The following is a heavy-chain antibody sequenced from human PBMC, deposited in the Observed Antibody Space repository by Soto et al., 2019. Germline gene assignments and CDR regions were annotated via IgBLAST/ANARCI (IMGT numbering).Heavy chain of an antibody. V-gene: IGHV1-69*12. CDR1: GGTFSSYA. J-gene: IGHJ6*02. CDR2: IIPIFGTA. CDR3: ARGQISTSYLFHYYYGMDV. D-gene: IGHD2-2*01. Sequence: QVQLVQSGAEVKKPGSSVKVSCKASGGTFSSYAISWVRQAPGQGLEWMGGIIPIFGTANYAQKFQGRVTITADESTSTAYMELSSLRSEDTAVYYWARGQISTSYLFHYYYGMDVWGQGTTVTVSS.